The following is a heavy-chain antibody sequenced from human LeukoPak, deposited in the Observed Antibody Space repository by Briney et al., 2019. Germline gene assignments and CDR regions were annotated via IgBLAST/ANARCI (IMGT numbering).Heavy chain of an antibody. J-gene: IGHJ4*02. V-gene: IGHV3-7*01. CDR3: VRDTGGSGSYPDY. D-gene: IGHD1-26*01. Sequence: HSGGSLRLSCAASGFTFSDHYMSWIRQAPGKGLEWVANVKQDSSQKYYMDSVKGRFTISRDNAKTSLYLQLNSLRAEDTAMYYCVRDTGGSGSYPDYWGQGTLVTVSS. CDR2: VKQDSSQK. CDR1: GFTFSDHY.